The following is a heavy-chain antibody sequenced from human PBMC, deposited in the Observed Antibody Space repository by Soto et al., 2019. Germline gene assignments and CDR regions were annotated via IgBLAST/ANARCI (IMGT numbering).Heavy chain of an antibody. CDR3: SRSEYFYHGSAYYRDVFDI. V-gene: IGHV5-51*01. D-gene: IGHD3-16*01. J-gene: IGHJ3*02. CDR2: IYPGDSDT. CDR1: GYSFSDYW. Sequence: EVQLVQSGAEVKKPGESLKKSCKGSGYSFSDYWIAWVRQMPGNGLEWMGIIYPGDSDTRYSTSCQGQVTISVDKSIDTAYLQWSSPTASDTAIYYCSRSEYFYHGSAYYRDVFDIWGQRTIVTVSS.